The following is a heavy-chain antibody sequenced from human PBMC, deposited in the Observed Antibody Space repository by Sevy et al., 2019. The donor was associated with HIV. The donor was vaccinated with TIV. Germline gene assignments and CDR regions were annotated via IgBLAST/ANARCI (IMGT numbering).Heavy chain of an antibody. CDR3: ASRIAMDAGYDY. Sequence: GGSLRLSCAASGFTVSSNYMSWVRQAPGKGLEWVSVIYSGGSTYYADSVKGRFTISRDNSKNTLYLQMNCLRAEDTAVYYCASRIAMDAGYDYWGQGTLVTVSS. J-gene: IGHJ4*02. CDR1: GFTVSSNY. D-gene: IGHD6-19*01. CDR2: IYSGGST. V-gene: IGHV3-53*01.